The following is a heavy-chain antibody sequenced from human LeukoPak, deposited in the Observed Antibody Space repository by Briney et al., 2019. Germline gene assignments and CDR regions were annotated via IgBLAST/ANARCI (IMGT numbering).Heavy chain of an antibody. V-gene: IGHV3-7*03. Sequence: GGSLRLSCVASGITFKYVWMNWARQAPGKGLEWVASINHNGNVNYYVDSVKGRFTISRDNAKNSLYLQMSNLRAEDTAVYFCARGGGLDVWGQGATVTVSS. CDR3: ARGGGLDV. CDR1: GITFKYVW. CDR2: INHNGNVN. J-gene: IGHJ6*02. D-gene: IGHD3-16*01.